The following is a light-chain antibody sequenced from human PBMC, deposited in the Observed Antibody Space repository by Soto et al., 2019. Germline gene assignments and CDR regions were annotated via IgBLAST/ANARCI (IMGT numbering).Light chain of an antibody. Sequence: QSALTQPASVSGSPGQSSTISCTGTNRNVGGYNYVSWYQHHPGKAPKLMISEVSHRPSGVSNRFSGSKAGNTASLTISGLQAEDEADYYCSSYTSTSSLNRVFGGGTKLTVL. CDR1: NRNVGGYNY. V-gene: IGLV2-14*01. J-gene: IGLJ3*02. CDR2: EVS. CDR3: SSYTSTSSLNRV.